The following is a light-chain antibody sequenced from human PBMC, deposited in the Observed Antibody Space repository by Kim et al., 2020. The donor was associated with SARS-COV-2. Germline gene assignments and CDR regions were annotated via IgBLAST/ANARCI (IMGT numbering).Light chain of an antibody. CDR1: KLVERY. CDR3: QVWVSNTVV. CDR2: DDA. Sequence: SYELTQPPSVSVSPGQTATVTCSGDKLVERYTFWYQQNLCQSTELVLYDDAKRSSGVPARFSGFNSGNTATLTISGPQVMADAAYYCQVWVSNTVVFCGG. V-gene: IGLV3-1*01. J-gene: IGLJ2*01.